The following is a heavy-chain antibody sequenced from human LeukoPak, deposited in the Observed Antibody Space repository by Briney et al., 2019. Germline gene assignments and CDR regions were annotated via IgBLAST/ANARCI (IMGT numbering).Heavy chain of an antibody. CDR3: ARIDYYYGMDV. J-gene: IGHJ6*02. CDR1: GGTFSSYA. D-gene: IGHD2-15*01. Sequence: SVKVSCKASGGTFSSYAISWVRQAPGQGLEWMGRIIPIFGIANYAQKFQGRVTITADKSTSTAYMELSSLRSEGTAVYYCARIDYYYGMDVWGQGTTVTVSS. V-gene: IGHV1-69*04. CDR2: IIPIFGIA.